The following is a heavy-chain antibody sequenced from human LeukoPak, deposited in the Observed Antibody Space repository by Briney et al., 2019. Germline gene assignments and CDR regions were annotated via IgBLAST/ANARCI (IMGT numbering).Heavy chain of an antibody. D-gene: IGHD6-19*01. CDR1: GFTFSSYA. CDR3: AKDPREQWLVTDY. J-gene: IGHJ4*02. CDR2: ISGSGGST. V-gene: IGHV3-23*01. Sequence: GGSLRLSCAASGFTFSSYAMSWVRQAPGNGLEWVSAISGSGGSTYYADSVKGRFTISRDNSKNTLYLQMNSLRAEDTAVYYCAKDPREQWLVTDYWGQGTLVTVSS.